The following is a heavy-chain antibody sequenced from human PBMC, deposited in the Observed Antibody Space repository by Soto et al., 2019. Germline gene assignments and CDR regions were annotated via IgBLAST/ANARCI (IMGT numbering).Heavy chain of an antibody. V-gene: IGHV4-39*01. CDR1: GASISSSSYY. CDR3: ARLNAGTTYYYYGMDV. Sequence: SETLSLTCTVSGASISSSSYYWGWIRQPPGKGLEWIGSIYYSGSTYYNPSLKSRVTISVGTSKNQFSLKLSSVTAADTALYYCARLNAGTTYYYYGMDVWGQGTTVTVSS. D-gene: IGHD1-7*01. J-gene: IGHJ6*02. CDR2: IYYSGST.